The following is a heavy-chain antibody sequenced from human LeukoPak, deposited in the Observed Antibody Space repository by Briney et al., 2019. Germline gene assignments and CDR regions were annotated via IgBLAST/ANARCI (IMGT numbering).Heavy chain of an antibody. CDR2: ISGSGGST. J-gene: IGHJ4*02. Sequence: PGGSLRLSCAASGFTFSSYAMSWVHQAPGKGLEWVSAISGSGGSTYYADSVKGRFTISRDNSKNTLYLQMNSLRAEDTAIYYCAKVDKSIAARPYFDYWGQGTLVTVSS. V-gene: IGHV3-23*01. D-gene: IGHD6-6*01. CDR3: AKVDKSIAARPYFDY. CDR1: GFTFSSYA.